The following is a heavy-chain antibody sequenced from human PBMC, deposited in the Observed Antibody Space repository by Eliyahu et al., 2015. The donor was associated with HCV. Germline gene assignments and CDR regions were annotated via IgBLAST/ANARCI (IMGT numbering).Heavy chain of an antibody. CDR2: ISSSSNNI. CDR1: GFSFSSYS. J-gene: IGHJ4*02. D-gene: IGHD6-19*01. CDR3: ARDVWLEPLY. Sequence: EVQLVESGGGLVQPGGSLRXXCAVSGFSFSSYSMNWVRQAPGKGLEWISYISSSSNNIYYADSVKGRFTISRDNAKNSLYLQMTSLSAEDTAVYYCARDVWLEPLYWGQGTLVTVSS. V-gene: IGHV3-48*01.